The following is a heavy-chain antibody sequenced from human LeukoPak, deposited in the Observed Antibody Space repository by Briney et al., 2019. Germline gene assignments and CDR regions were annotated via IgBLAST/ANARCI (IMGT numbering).Heavy chain of an antibody. CDR2: IWYDGSKT. CDR1: GFTFSSYG. CDR3: AKGRGYSYGLPFLY. V-gene: IGHV3-30*02. J-gene: IGHJ4*02. Sequence: AGGSLRLSCAASGFTFSSYGMHWVRQAPGKGLEWVAVIWYDGSKTYYADSVKGRFTISRDNSKNTLYLQMSSLRAEDTAVYYCAKGRGYSYGLPFLYWGQGTLVTVSS. D-gene: IGHD5-18*01.